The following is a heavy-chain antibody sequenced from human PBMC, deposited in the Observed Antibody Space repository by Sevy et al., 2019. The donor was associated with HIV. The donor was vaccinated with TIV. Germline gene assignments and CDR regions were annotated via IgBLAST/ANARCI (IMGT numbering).Heavy chain of an antibody. CDR3: ARDHGKDVKGGDYYYHAMDV. J-gene: IGHJ6*02. CDR1: GFTLSDYY. D-gene: IGHD1-26*01. Sequence: GGSLRLSCTASGFTLSDYYMSWIRQAPGKGLQWISYISGSDDSGGDDTIYYADSVKGRFTISRDNAKNSLYLQMSSLRADDTAVYYCARDHGKDVKGGDYYYHAMDVWGRGTTVTVSS. V-gene: IGHV3-11*01. CDR2: ISGSDDSGGDDTI.